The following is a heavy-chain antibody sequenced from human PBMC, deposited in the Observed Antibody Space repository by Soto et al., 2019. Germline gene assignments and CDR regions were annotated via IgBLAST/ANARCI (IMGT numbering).Heavy chain of an antibody. CDR2: IIPIFGTA. Sequence: QVQLVQSGAEVKKPGSSVKVSCKASGGTFSSYAISWVRQAPGQGLEWMGGIIPIFGTANYAKTFQGRVTITADESTSTAYMELSSLRSEDTAVYYCARFSDGGSGGYSEGYYCDYWGKGTLVTVSS. CDR3: ARFSDGGSGGYSEGYYCDY. CDR1: GGTFSSYA. V-gene: IGHV1-69*01. J-gene: IGHJ4*02. D-gene: IGHD6-19*01.